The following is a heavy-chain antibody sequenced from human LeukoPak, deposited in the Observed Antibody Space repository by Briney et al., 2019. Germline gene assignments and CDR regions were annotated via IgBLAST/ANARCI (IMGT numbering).Heavy chain of an antibody. CDR2: ISWNSGSI. D-gene: IGHD3-22*01. CDR3: AKALGYDSSGYSDAFDI. CDR1: GFTFDDYA. Sequence: GGSLRLSCAASGFTFDDYAMHWVRQAPGKGLEWVSGISWNSGSIGYADSVKGRFTISRDNAKNSLYLQMNSLRAEDMALYYCAKALGYDSSGYSDAFDIWGQGTMVTVSS. J-gene: IGHJ3*02. V-gene: IGHV3-9*03.